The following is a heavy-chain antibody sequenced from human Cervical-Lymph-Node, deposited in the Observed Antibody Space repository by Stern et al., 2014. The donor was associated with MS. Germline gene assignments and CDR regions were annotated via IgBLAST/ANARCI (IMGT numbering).Heavy chain of an antibody. J-gene: IGHJ5*02. Sequence: AQLVESGAEVKKPGSSMNVSCKTSGGTFISSYAITWMRQAPGQGLEWMGRIIPILGLANYAQKFQGRVTITADTSTSTSYMELSSLRSEDTAVYYCARGVVSNRAAATLHNLFDPWGQGTLVTVSS. CDR1: GGTFISSYA. CDR3: ARGVVSNRAAATLHNLFDP. V-gene: IGHV1-69*09. D-gene: IGHD2-15*01. CDR2: IIPILGLA.